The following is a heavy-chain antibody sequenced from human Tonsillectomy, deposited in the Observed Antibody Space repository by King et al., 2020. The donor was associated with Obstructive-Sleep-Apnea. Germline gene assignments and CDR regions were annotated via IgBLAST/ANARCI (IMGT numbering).Heavy chain of an antibody. CDR1: GGSISSGGYY. CDR3: ARGIDYGANSEDY. V-gene: IGHV4-31*03. CDR2: IYYSGGT. J-gene: IGHJ4*02. D-gene: IGHD4-23*01. Sequence: VQLQESGPRLVKPSQTLSLTCTVSGGSISSGGYYWSWIRQHPGKGLEWIGYIYYSGGTDYNPSLKSRVTMSVDPSKNQFSLRMTSVTAADTAVYYCARGIDYGANSEDYWGQGIQVTVSS.